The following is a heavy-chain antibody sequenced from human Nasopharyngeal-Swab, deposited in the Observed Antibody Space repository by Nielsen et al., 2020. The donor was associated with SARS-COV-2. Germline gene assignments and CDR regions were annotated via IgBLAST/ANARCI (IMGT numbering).Heavy chain of an antibody. Sequence: LRLSCTVSGGSISSGGYYWSWIRQHPGKGLEWIGYIYYSGSTYYNPSLKSRVTISVDTSKNQFSLKLSSVTAADTAVYYCAREGIAAAGTFDYYYYMDVWGKGTTVTVSS. CDR3: AREGIAAAGTFDYYYYMDV. D-gene: IGHD6-13*01. J-gene: IGHJ6*03. V-gene: IGHV4-31*03. CDR2: IYYSGST. CDR1: GGSISSGGYY.